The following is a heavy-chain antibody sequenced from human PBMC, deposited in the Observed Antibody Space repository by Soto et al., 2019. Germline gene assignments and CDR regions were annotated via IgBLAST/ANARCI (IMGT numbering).Heavy chain of an antibody. J-gene: IGHJ4*02. D-gene: IGHD6-6*01. CDR1: GGTFSSYA. CDR2: MNPNIGKT. Sequence: ASVKVSCKASGGTFSSYAISWVRQAPGQGLEWMGWMNPNIGKTDYAQKFQGRVTMTRNTSISTAYMELSSLRFEDTAVYYCARGGLSSRKTLLGYWGQGTLVTV. CDR3: ARGGLSSRKTLLGY. V-gene: IGHV1-8*02.